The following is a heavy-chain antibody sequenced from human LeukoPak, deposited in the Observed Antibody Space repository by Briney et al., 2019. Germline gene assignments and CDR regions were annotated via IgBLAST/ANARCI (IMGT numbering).Heavy chain of an antibody. CDR2: ISGSGGGT. CDR3: ASYDYGAGGFDY. D-gene: IGHD4-17*01. CDR1: GFTFSSYA. Sequence: GGSLRLSCAASGFTFSSYAMSWVRQAPGRGLEWVSVISGSGGGTYYADSVKGRFTISRDNSKNTLYLQMNSLRAEDTAVYYCASYDYGAGGFDYWGQGTLVTVSS. V-gene: IGHV3-23*01. J-gene: IGHJ4*02.